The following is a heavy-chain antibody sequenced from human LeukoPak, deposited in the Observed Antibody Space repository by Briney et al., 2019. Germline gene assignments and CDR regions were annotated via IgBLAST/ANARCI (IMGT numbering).Heavy chain of an antibody. CDR1: GFTFSSYA. D-gene: IGHD3-22*01. CDR2: ISGSGGTT. CDR3: AKRGYYYDSSGYYYFDY. V-gene: IGHV3-23*01. Sequence: GGSVRLSCAASGFTFSSYAMSWVRQAPGKGLEWVSAISGSGGTTYYADSVKGRFTISRDNSKNTLYLQMNSLRAEDTAVYYCAKRGYYYDSSGYYYFDYWGQGTLVTVSS. J-gene: IGHJ4*02.